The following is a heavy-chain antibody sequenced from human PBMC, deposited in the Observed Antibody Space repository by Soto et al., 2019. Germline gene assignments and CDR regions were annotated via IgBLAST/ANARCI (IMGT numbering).Heavy chain of an antibody. CDR3: ARDGDIQGGPPPKNYAMDV. D-gene: IGHD5-12*01. CDR2: IWYDGSNK. V-gene: IGHV3-33*08. Sequence: QVRLVESGGGVVQPGRSLRLSCSASGFTFRNFGFHWVRQAPGKGLEWVALIWYDGSNKYCAESLKGRVSISRDNSKNTLYLEMKSLRFEDTAVYYCARDGDIQGGPPPKNYAMDVWGQGTTVTVSS. CDR1: GFTFRNFG. J-gene: IGHJ6*02.